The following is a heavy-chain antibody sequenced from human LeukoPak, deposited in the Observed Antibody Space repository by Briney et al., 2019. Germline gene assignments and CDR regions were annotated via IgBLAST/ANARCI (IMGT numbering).Heavy chain of an antibody. CDR2: IKYDGSYN. J-gene: IGHJ4*02. V-gene: IGHV3-7*01. D-gene: IGHD4-23*01. CDR1: EFTFSRYW. CDR3: TRDEGATVATYRFDF. Sequence: GGSLRLSCAASEFTFSRYWMSWVRQAPGKGLEWLANIKYDGSYNYYVDSVKGRFTISRDNAKNSLYLQMSSLRAEDTAVYYCTRDEGATVATYRFDFWGQGTLVTVSS.